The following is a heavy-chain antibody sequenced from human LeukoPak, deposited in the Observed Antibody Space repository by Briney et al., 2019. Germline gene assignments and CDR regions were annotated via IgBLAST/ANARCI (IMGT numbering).Heavy chain of an antibody. J-gene: IGHJ5*02. V-gene: IGHV4-34*08. D-gene: IGHD3-22*01. CDR2: INHSGST. CDR1: GGTFSGYY. Sequence: SETLSLTCAVYGGTFSGYYWSWIRQPPGKGLEWIGEINHSGSTNYNPSLKSRVTISVDTSKNQFSLKLSSVTAADTAVYYCARIDVYYYDSSGYRPYNWFDPWGQGTLSPSPQ. CDR3: ARIDVYYYDSSGYRPYNWFDP.